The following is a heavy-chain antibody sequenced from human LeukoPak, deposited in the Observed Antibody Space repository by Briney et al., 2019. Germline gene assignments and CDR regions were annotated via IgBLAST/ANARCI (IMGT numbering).Heavy chain of an antibody. V-gene: IGHV4-59*11. CDR1: GGSISSHY. D-gene: IGHD3-10*01. CDR2: MHDSGST. CDR3: ARGYGSGTTGWFDP. J-gene: IGHJ5*02. Sequence: SETLSLTCTVSGGSISSHYWSWIRQPPGKGMEWIGYMHDSGSTNHNPSLKSRVTMSVDTSKNQFSLKLSSVTAADTAVYYCARGYGSGTTGWFDPWGQGTLVTVSS.